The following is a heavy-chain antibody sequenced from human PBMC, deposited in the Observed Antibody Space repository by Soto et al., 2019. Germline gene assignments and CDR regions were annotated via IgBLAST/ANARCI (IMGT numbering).Heavy chain of an antibody. V-gene: IGHV1-24*01. CDR1: GYTLTELS. CDR2: FDPEDGET. J-gene: IGHJ4*02. Sequence: ASVKVSCKVSGYTLTELSMHWVRQAPGKGLEWMGGFDPEDGETIYAQKFQGRVTMTEDTSTDTAYMELSSLRSEDTAVYYCATGAFIAVAGTPLFDYWGQGTLVTVSS. CDR3: ATGAFIAVAGTPLFDY. D-gene: IGHD6-19*01.